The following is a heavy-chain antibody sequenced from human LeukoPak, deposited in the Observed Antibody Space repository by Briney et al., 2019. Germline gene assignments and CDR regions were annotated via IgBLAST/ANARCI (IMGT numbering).Heavy chain of an antibody. CDR3: ARGEVVVVAAIANLDY. CDR2: ISSSGSTI. V-gene: IGHV3-48*03. CDR1: GFTFSSYE. D-gene: IGHD2-15*01. J-gene: IGHJ4*02. Sequence: GGSLRLSCAASGFTFSSYEMNWVRQAPGKGLEWVSYISSSGSTIYYADSVKGRFTISRDNAKNSLYLQMNSLRAEDTAVYYCARGEVVVVAAIANLDYWGQGTLVTVSS.